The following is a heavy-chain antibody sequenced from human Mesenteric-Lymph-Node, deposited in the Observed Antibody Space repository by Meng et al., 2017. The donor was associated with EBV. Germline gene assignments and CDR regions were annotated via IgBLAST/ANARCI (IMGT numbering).Heavy chain of an antibody. CDR2: MNPNSGNT. CDR3: ARGYTGYAFLDY. J-gene: IGHJ4*02. D-gene: IGHD5-12*01. CDR1: GTTSTSYD. V-gene: IGHV1-8*01. Sequence: GQLGQSWLEGHKPGASVRVSCKASGTTSTSYDINWVRQATGQGLEWMGWMNPNSGNTGYAQKFQGRVTMTTDTSTSTVHMELRSLRSDDTAVYYCARGYTGYAFLDYWGQGILVTVSS.